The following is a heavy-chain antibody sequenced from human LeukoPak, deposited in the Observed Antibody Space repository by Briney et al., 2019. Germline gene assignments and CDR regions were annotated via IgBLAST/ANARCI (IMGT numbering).Heavy chain of an antibody. CDR3: ALSVPLAYYDSSGYYDY. CDR1: GGTFSSYA. Sequence: GSSVKVSCKASGGTFSSYAISWVRQAPGQGLEWMGGIIPIFGTANYAQKLQGRVTITADESTSTTYMELSSLRSEDTAVYYCALSVPLAYYDSSGYYDYWGQGTLVTVSS. CDR2: IIPIFGTA. V-gene: IGHV1-69*01. J-gene: IGHJ4*02. D-gene: IGHD3-22*01.